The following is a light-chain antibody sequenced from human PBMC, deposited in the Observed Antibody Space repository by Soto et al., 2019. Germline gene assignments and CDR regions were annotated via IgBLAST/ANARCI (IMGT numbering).Light chain of an antibody. Sequence: EIVLTQSPGTLSLSPGERATLSCRASQSVSSSYLAWDQQKPGQAPRLLRYGASPRATGGPARFSGSGSGTEFTLTSSSLQSEDFAVYYCQQYNNWPRTFGQGTRLEIK. V-gene: IGKV3-15*01. J-gene: IGKJ5*01. CDR3: QQYNNWPRT. CDR1: QSVSSSY. CDR2: GAS.